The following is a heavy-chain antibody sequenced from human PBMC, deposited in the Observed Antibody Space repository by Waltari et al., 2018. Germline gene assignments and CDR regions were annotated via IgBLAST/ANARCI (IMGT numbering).Heavy chain of an antibody. CDR3: AKAQIGVRGVYDY. D-gene: IGHD3-10*01. Sequence: EVQLVESGGGLIQPGGSLRLSCAASGFTVSSNYMSWVRQAPGKGLEWVSAISGSGGSTYYADSVKGRFTISRDNSKNTLYLQMNSLRAEDTAVYYCAKAQIGVRGVYDYWGQGTLVTVSS. J-gene: IGHJ4*02. CDR2: ISGSGGST. V-gene: IGHV3-23*04. CDR1: GFTVSSNY.